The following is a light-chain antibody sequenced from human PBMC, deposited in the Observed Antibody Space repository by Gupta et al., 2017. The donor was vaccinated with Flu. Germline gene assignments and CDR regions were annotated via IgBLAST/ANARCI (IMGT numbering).Light chain of an antibody. CDR3: QHYGGSPWA. J-gene: IGKJ1*01. CDR2: AIS. CDR1: QYMSSGY. V-gene: IGKV3-20*01. Sequence: VTLSLSPGERATLCCRTSQYMSSGYWAWYKQKPGQPPRLLNAAISDGATGIRDRCSGSGSGTDFTISITRLEPEDFAVCYCQHYGGSPWAFGEGTKVESK.